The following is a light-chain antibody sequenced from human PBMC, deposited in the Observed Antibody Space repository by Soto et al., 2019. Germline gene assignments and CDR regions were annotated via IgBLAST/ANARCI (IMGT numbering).Light chain of an antibody. J-gene: IGKJ3*01. V-gene: IGKV1-5*01. Sequence: DIQMAQSPSTLSASVGDRVTITCRASQNIDSRLAWYQQKPGNAPKLLVYDASTLERGVTSTFSGSGSGTDYSLTISNLQPEDVETYYCQQYNSFSLFTFGPGTKVETK. CDR2: DAS. CDR1: QNIDSR. CDR3: QQYNSFSLFT.